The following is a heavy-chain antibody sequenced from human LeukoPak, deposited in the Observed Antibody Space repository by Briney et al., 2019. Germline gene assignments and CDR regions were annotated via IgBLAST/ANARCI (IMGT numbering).Heavy chain of an antibody. CDR2: ISGSDGST. Sequence: HAGGSLRLSCTASGFTFSSHTMSWVRQAPGKGLEWVSAISGSDGSTYYADSVKGRFTISRDDSKNTLCLQMSRLRAEDTAVYYCAKSSPMGKIAAAFFDYWGQGTLVTVSS. CDR1: GFTFSSHT. D-gene: IGHD6-13*01. V-gene: IGHV3-23*01. J-gene: IGHJ4*02. CDR3: AKSSPMGKIAAAFFDY.